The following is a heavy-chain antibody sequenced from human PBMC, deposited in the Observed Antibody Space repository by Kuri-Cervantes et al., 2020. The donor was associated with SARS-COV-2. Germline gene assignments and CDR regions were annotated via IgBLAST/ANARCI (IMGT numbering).Heavy chain of an antibody. CDR2: ISSSGSTI. Sequence: GGSLRLSCAASGFTFSSYEVNWVRQAPGKGLEWVSYISSSGSTIYYADSVKGRFTISRDNAKNSLYLQMNSLRAEDTAVYYCARDGGSVTIFGVVINYYYGMDVWGQGTTVTVSS. D-gene: IGHD3-3*01. CDR1: GFTFSSYE. V-gene: IGHV3-48*03. J-gene: IGHJ6*02. CDR3: ARDGGSVTIFGVVINYYYGMDV.